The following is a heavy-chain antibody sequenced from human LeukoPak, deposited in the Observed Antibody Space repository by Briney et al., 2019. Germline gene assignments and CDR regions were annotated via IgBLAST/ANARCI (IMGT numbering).Heavy chain of an antibody. CDR1: GFTFDDYG. CDR2: INWNGGST. D-gene: IGHD1-26*01. Sequence: GGSLRLSCAASGFTFDDYGMSWVRQAPGKGLEWVSGINWNGGSTGYADSVKGRFTISRDNAKNSLYLQMSSLRAEDTALYYCARENSGSYYDYYYYYMDVWGKGTTVAVSS. V-gene: IGHV3-20*04. J-gene: IGHJ6*03. CDR3: ARENSGSYYDYYYYYMDV.